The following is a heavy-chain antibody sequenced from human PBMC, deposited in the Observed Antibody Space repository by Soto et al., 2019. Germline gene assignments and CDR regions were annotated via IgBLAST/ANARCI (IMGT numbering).Heavy chain of an antibody. CDR3: ARVRFRYCSGGSCYPLNWFDP. CDR2: MNPNSGNT. CDR1: GYSFTSYD. Sequence: GASVKVSCKASGYSFTSYDINWVRQATGQGLEWMGWMNPNSGNTGYAQKFQGRVTMTRNTSISTAYMELSSLRSEDTAVYYCARVRFRYCSGGSCYPLNWFDPWGQGTLVTVSS. V-gene: IGHV1-8*01. D-gene: IGHD2-15*01. J-gene: IGHJ5*02.